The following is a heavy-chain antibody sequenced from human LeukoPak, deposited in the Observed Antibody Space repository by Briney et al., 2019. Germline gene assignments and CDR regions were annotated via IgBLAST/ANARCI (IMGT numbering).Heavy chain of an antibody. J-gene: IGHJ3*02. CDR3: ARRPAAAAFDI. D-gene: IGHD6-13*01. V-gene: IGHV4-28*01. Sequence: SSETLSLTCAVSGYSISSSNWWGWIRQPPGKGLEWIGYIYYSGSTYYNPSLKSRVTMSVDTSKNQFSLKLSSVTAVDTAVYYCARRPAAAAFDIWGRGTMVTVSS. CDR2: IYYSGST. CDR1: GYSISSSNW.